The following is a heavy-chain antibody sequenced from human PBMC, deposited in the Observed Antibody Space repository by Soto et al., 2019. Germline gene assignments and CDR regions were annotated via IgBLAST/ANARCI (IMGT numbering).Heavy chain of an antibody. V-gene: IGHV1-24*01. CDR2: FDVTQRKK. Sequence: ASVKVSCKVSGARLTEVSLQWVRQGPGGRLQWMGGFDVTQRKKVYAQDFQGRVTMTDDTSANTANMQLSGLRSEDTAVYYCAKDTDGGHYAYWGQGTLVTVSS. CDR3: AKDTDGGHYAY. CDR1: GARLTEVS. J-gene: IGHJ4*02.